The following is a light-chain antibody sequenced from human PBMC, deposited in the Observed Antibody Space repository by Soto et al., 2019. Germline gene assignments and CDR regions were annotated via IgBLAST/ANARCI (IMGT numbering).Light chain of an antibody. CDR3: QQRSAGPQNS. CDR2: DIS. J-gene: IGKJ2*01. CDR1: QRVSTY. V-gene: IGKV3-11*01. Sequence: DIVLTQFPATLSLSPGERATLSCRASQRVSTYLAWYQWKPGQAPRLLIYDISNRATGIPARFIGSGSGTNFTLAISSVEPEDSAVYYWQQRSAGPQNSFGQVTKLEIK.